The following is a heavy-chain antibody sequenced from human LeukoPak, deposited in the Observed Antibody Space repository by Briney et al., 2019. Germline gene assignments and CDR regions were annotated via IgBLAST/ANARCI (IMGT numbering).Heavy chain of an antibody. J-gene: IGHJ4*02. Sequence: GGSLRLSCAASGVIFSSKWIHWVRQAPGKGLKWVSRIDNGGSYTSYADSVKGRFTISRDNAKNTLYLQMNSLRAEDTAVYYCARDLPISDSSGYLDYWGQGTVVTVSS. D-gene: IGHD3-22*01. V-gene: IGHV3-74*01. CDR3: ARDLPISDSSGYLDY. CDR1: GVIFSSKW. CDR2: IDNGGSYT.